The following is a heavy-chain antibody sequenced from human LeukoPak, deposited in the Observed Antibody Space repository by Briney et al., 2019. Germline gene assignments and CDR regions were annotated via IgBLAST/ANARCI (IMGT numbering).Heavy chain of an antibody. CDR2: IYHSGST. CDR3: ARDDSSGYYYGNWFDP. Sequence: SETLSLTCTVSGYSISSGYYWGWIRQPPGKGLEWIGSIYHSGSTYYNPSLKSRVTISVDTSKNQFSLKLSSVTAADTAVYYCARDDSSGYYYGNWFDPWGQGTLVTVSS. CDR1: GYSISSGYY. V-gene: IGHV4-38-2*02. J-gene: IGHJ5*02. D-gene: IGHD3-22*01.